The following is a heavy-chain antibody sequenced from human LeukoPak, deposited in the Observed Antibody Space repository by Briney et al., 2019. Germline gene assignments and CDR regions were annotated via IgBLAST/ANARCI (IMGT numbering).Heavy chain of an antibody. CDR3: ARARGSAAPDAFDI. D-gene: IGHD3-10*01. J-gene: IGHJ3*02. V-gene: IGHV5-51*01. Sequence: PGESLKISCKGSGYSITSYWIGWVRPMPGKGLEWMGIIYPGDSDTRYSPSFQGQVTVSADKSTSTAYLQWSSLKASDTAMYYCARARGSAAPDAFDIWGQGTMVTVSS. CDR2: IYPGDSDT. CDR1: GYSITSYW.